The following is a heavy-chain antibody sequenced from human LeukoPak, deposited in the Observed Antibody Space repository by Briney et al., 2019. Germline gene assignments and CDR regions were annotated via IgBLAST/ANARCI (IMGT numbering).Heavy chain of an antibody. Sequence: SVTVSCKASGGTFSSYAISWVRQAPGHGLEWMGGIIPIFGTENYAQRFQGRVTITADESTSTAYMELSSLRSEDTAVYYCARESTMVRGVMDYWGQGTLVTVSS. V-gene: IGHV1-69*01. CDR1: GGTFSSYA. J-gene: IGHJ4*02. D-gene: IGHD3-10*01. CDR2: IIPIFGTE. CDR3: ARESTMVRGVMDY.